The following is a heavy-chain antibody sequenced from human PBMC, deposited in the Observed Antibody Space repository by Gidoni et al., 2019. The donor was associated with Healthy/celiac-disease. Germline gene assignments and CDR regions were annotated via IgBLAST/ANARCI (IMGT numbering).Heavy chain of an antibody. Sequence: EVQLVESGGGLVQPGGSLRLACSAAGFTFSSYAMHWVRQAPGKGLEYVSAISSNGGSTYYADSVKGRFTISRDNSKNTLYLQMSSLRAEDTAVYYCVKDVYPLVAVAGYFDYWGQGTLVTVSS. CDR2: ISSNGGST. V-gene: IGHV3-64D*06. CDR3: VKDVYPLVAVAGYFDY. CDR1: GFTFSSYA. J-gene: IGHJ4*02. D-gene: IGHD6-19*01.